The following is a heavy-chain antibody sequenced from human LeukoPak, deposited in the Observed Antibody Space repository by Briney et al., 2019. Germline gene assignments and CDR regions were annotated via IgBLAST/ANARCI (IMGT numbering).Heavy chain of an antibody. CDR2: INHSGST. CDR3: ARGGRLGVVTGLAY. J-gene: IGHJ4*02. CDR1: GGSFRGYY. Sequence: SETLSLTCAVYGGSFRGYYWSWIRQPPGKGLEWIGEINHSGSTNYNPSLKSRVTISVDTSKNQFSLKLSSVTAADTAVYYCARGGRLGVVTGLAYWGQGTLVTVSS. D-gene: IGHD4-23*01. V-gene: IGHV4-34*01.